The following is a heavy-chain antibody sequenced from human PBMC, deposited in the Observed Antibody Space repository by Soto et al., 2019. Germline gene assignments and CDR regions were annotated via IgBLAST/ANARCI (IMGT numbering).Heavy chain of an antibody. D-gene: IGHD3-16*01. Sequence: QLQLLQSGAEVKKPGSSVKVSCKASGGTFSSYAIHWVRQAPGQGLEWMGGTIPVIGTPNYAPEFQGRVTIAADESTSTSYLELTSLRSEDTAVFYCATALWGSGFPQHFHYWGQGTLVTVSS. CDR3: ATALWGSGFPQHFHY. J-gene: IGHJ4*02. CDR2: TIPVIGTP. CDR1: GGTFSSYA. V-gene: IGHV1-69*01.